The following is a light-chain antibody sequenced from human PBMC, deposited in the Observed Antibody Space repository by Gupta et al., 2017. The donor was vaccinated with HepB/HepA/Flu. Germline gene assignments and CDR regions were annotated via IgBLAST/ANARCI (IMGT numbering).Light chain of an antibody. CDR2: FAS. V-gene: IGKV1-39*01. CDR3: LQSYSIPYT. Sequence: DIQMTQSPSTLSAAVGDRVTITFRASQSISTYLNWFQQKPGEGPKLLIYFASSLQSGVPARFSGSGSGTDFTLTISSLQPEDFATYYCLQSYSIPYTFGRGTKLEI. J-gene: IGKJ2*01. CDR1: QSISTY.